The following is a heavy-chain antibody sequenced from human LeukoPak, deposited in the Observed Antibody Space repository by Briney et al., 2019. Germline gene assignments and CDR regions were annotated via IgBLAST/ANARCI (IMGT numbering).Heavy chain of an antibody. Sequence: GGSLRLSCAASGFTFSSFSMTWVRQAPGKGLEWVSSIRSRGNYVYYADAVKGRFTVSRDNARNSLYLQINNLRAEDTDVYFCARDHGDSDYWGQGTLVTVSS. CDR1: GFTFSSFS. J-gene: IGHJ4*02. CDR3: ARDHGDSDY. D-gene: IGHD4-17*01. V-gene: IGHV3-21*01. CDR2: IRSRGNYV.